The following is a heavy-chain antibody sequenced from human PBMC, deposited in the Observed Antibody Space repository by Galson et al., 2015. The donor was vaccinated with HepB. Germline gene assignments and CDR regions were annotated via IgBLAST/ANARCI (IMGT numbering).Heavy chain of an antibody. V-gene: IGHV1-69*13. CDR2: IIPIFGTA. CDR3: AREGARGAAAGRHYYYGMDV. J-gene: IGHJ6*02. D-gene: IGHD6-13*01. CDR1: GGTFSSYA. Sequence: SVKVSCKASGGTFSSYAISWVRQAPGQGLEWMGGIIPIFGTANYAQKFQGRVTITADESTSTAYMELSSLRSEDTAVYYCAREGARGAAAGRHYYYGMDVWGQGTTVTVSS.